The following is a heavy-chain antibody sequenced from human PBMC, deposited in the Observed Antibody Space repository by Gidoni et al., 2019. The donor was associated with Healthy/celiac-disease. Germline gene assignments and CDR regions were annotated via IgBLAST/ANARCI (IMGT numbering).Heavy chain of an antibody. J-gene: IGHJ3*02. Sequence: QVQLAESGGGVVQPGVCLRLSCAASGFTFSSYGMHWVRQAPGKGLEWVAVIWYDGSNKYYADSVKGRFTISRDNSKNTLYLQMNSLRAEDTAVYYCARSTLLQYAFDIWGQGTMVTVSS. CDR1: GFTFSSYG. CDR2: IWYDGSNK. V-gene: IGHV3-33*01. CDR3: ARSTLLQYAFDI. D-gene: IGHD2-15*01.